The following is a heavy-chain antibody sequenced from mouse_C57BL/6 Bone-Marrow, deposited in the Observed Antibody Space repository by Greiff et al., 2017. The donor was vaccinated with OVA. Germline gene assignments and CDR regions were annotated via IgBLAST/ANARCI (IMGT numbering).Heavy chain of an antibody. CDR2: IDPSDSYT. V-gene: IGHV1-59*01. CDR3: ARGLRWYFDV. D-gene: IGHD2-12*01. CDR1: GYTFTSYW. Sequence: QVHVKQPGAELVRPGTSVKLSCKASGYTFTSYWMHWVKQRPGQGLEWIGVIDPSDSYTNYNQKFKGKATLTVDTSSSTAYMQLSSLTSEDSAVYYCARGLRWYFDVWGTGTTVTVSS. J-gene: IGHJ1*03.